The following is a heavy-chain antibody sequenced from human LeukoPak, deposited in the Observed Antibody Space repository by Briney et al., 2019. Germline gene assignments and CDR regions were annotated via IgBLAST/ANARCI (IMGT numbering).Heavy chain of an antibody. V-gene: IGHV1-69*05. CDR3: ARTISEGS. Sequence: SVKVSCKASGGTFSSYTINWVRQAPGQGLEWMGGSIPVFGTANYAQKFQGRLTITIDDSTTTAYMELSSLRFEDTAIYYCARTISEGSWGQGTLVTVSS. J-gene: IGHJ5*02. D-gene: IGHD5-24*01. CDR2: SIPVFGTA. CDR1: GGTFSSYT.